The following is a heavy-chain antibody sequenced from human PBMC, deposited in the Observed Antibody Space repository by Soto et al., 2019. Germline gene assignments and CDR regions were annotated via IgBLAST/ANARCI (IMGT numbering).Heavy chain of an antibody. CDR2: ISYDGSNK. CDR3: AKGGYCSGGSCPPNY. V-gene: IGHV3-30*18. Sequence: QVQLVESGGGVVQPGRSLRLSCAASGFTFSSYGMHWVRQAPGKGLEWVAVISYDGSNKYYADSVKGRFTISRDNSKNTLYLQMNGLRAEDTAVYYCAKGGYCSGGSCPPNYWGQGTLVTVSS. D-gene: IGHD2-15*01. CDR1: GFTFSSYG. J-gene: IGHJ4*02.